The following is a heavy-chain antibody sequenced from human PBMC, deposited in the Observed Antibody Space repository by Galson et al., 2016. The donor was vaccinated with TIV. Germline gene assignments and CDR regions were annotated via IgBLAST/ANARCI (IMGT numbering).Heavy chain of an antibody. D-gene: IGHD2-2*01. CDR1: GVTFSLHA. V-gene: IGHV1-69*13. CDR3: ARPREGVQHQHYYSMDV. Sequence: SVKVSCKASGVTFSLHAISWVRQAPGQGLEWMGGIIPMFGTANYAQKFQGRATITADESTNTAYMELSSLRSEDAAVYYCARPREGVQHQHYYSMDVWGQGTTITDSS. CDR2: IIPMFGTA. J-gene: IGHJ6*02.